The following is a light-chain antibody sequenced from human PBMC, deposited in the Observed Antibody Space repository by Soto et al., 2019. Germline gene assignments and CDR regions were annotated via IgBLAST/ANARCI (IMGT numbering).Light chain of an antibody. CDR3: QQANSFPWT. CDR2: DAS. J-gene: IGKJ1*01. CDR1: QIINTW. Sequence: DIQMTQSPSTLSAPVGYRFTVTCRASQIINTWLAWYQQKPWKAPKLLIYDASSLQSGVPSRFTGRGSGTEFTLTISSLQPDDFATYYCQQANSFPWTFGQGTTGDI. V-gene: IGKV1-5*01.